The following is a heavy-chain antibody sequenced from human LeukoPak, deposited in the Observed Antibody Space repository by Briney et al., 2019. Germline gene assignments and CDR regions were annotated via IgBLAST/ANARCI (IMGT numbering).Heavy chain of an antibody. CDR1: GFTFSRYD. CDR2: IGTSGDT. CDR3: ARRGTSSSWAHFDY. D-gene: IGHD6-13*01. Sequence: GGSLRLSCAASGFTFSRYDMHWVRQATGKGLEWVSVIGTSGDTYYAGSVKGRFTISRENAKNSLYLQMNSLTAGDTAVYYCARRGTSSSWAHFDYWGQGTLVTVSS. J-gene: IGHJ4*02. V-gene: IGHV3-13*04.